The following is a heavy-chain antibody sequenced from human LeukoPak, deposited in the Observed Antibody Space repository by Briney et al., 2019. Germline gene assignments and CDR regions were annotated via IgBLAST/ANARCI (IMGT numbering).Heavy chain of an antibody. D-gene: IGHD5-12*01. V-gene: IGHV3-23*01. CDR1: GFTFSNYA. CDR2: ISPSDSST. Sequence: GGSLRLSCAASGFTFSNYAMSWVRQAPGKGLDWVSTISPSDSSTYYADSVKGRFTISRDNSTNPLYLHMHSLRAEDTAVYYCAKRRSGEAYWGQGTLVPVSS. J-gene: IGHJ4*02. CDR3: AKRRSGEAY.